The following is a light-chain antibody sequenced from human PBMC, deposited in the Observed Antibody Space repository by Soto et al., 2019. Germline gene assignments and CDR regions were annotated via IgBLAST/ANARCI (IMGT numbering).Light chain of an antibody. CDR1: QGIRHD. Sequence: DIQMTQSPSSLSASVGDRVTITCRASQGIRHDLGWYQQKPGKAPKLLIYKASTLKSGVPSRFSGSGSGTEFTLTISSLQPDDFATYYCQQYNSYSITFGQGTRLEIK. V-gene: IGKV1-5*03. J-gene: IGKJ5*01. CDR2: KAS. CDR3: QQYNSYSIT.